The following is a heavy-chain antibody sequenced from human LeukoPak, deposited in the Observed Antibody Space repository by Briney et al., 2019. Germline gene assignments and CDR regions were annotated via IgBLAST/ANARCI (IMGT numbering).Heavy chain of an antibody. Sequence: ASVKVSCKASGYTFTSYDINWVRQATGQGLEWMGWMNPNSGNTGYAQNFQGRVTMTRNTSISTAYMELSSLRSGDTAVYYCARWGQHLAYYYFDLWGRGTVVSVSS. D-gene: IGHD6-13*01. V-gene: IGHV1-8*01. CDR1: GYTFTSYD. J-gene: IGHJ2*01. CDR3: ARWGQHLAYYYFDL. CDR2: MNPNSGNT.